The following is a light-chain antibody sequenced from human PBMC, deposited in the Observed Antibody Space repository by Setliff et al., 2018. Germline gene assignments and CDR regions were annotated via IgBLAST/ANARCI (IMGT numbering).Light chain of an antibody. J-gene: IGLJ1*01. V-gene: IGLV2-11*01. CDR2: DVG. CDR1: SSDVGGYNY. CDR3: CSYAGSYTYV. Sequence: ALTQPRSVSGSPGQSVTISCTGTSSDVGGYNYVSWYQQHPGKAPKLMIYDVGKRPSGVPDRFSGSKSGNTASLTISGLQAEDEADYYCCSYAGSYTYVFGTGTKVTVL.